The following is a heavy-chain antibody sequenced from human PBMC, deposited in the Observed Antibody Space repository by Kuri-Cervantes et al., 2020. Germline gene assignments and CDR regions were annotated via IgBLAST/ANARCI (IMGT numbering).Heavy chain of an antibody. V-gene: IGHV3-21*04. J-gene: IGHJ4*02. CDR3: ARMEIGMFDY. CDR1: GFTFSRDT. D-gene: IGHD2-21*01. CDR2: ISPSTTYI. Sequence: GESLKTSCAASGFTFSRDTMNWVRQPPGKGLEWVSSISPSTTYIYYADSVRGRFTISRDNSKNTMYLQMNSLRAEDTAVYYCARMEIGMFDYWGQETLVTVSS.